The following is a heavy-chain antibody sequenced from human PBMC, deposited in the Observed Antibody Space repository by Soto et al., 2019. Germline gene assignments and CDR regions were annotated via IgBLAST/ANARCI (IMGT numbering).Heavy chain of an antibody. J-gene: IGHJ6*02. CDR2: IYDSGST. V-gene: IGHV4-59*01. CDR1: GDSINNYY. CDR3: ARGTKYYYQGMDV. Sequence: SETLSLTCTVSGDSINNYYWTWIRQPPGKGLEWIGYIYDSGSTSYNPSLKSRLTISVDTSKNQFSLKLKSVTAADAAVYYCARGTKYYYQGMDVWGQGTTVTV.